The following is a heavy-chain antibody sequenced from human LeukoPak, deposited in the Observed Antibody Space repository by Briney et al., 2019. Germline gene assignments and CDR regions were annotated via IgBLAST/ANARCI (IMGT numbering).Heavy chain of an antibody. J-gene: IGHJ6*03. Sequence: PSETLSLTCAVSGGSISSGGNSWSWIRQPPGKGLEWIGYIYYSGSTSYNPSLKSRVTISVDTSKNQFSLKVSSVTGADTAVYYCARLMTTVTLHYYYYMDVWGKGTTVTISS. CDR3: ARLMTTVTLHYYYYMDV. CDR2: IYYSGST. V-gene: IGHV4-30-4*07. CDR1: GGSISSGGNS. D-gene: IGHD4-17*01.